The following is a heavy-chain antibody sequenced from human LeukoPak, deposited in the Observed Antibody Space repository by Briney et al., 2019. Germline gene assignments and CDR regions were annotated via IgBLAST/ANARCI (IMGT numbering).Heavy chain of an antibody. CDR3: EKTMEYYDILTGYYQPYYFDY. Sequence: PGGSLRLSCAASVFTFSSYAISWVRQAPGKGLEGVSAISGSGGSTYYAYSVTGRFTISRDNSKNTLYLQMNSLRAEDTAVYYCEKTMEYYDILTGYYQPYYFDYWGQGTLVTVSS. D-gene: IGHD3-9*01. J-gene: IGHJ4*02. V-gene: IGHV3-23*01. CDR1: VFTFSSYA. CDR2: ISGSGGST.